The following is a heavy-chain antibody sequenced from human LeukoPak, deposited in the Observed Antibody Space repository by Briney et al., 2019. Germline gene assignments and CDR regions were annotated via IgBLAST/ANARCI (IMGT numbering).Heavy chain of an antibody. CDR3: ARDFKYYYGSGSYYNGY. CDR1: GFTFSSYG. J-gene: IGHJ4*02. V-gene: IGHV3-7*01. D-gene: IGHD3-10*01. Sequence: SGGSLRLSCAASGFTFSSYGMHWVRQAPGKGLEWVANIKQDGSEKYYVDSVKGRFTISRDNAKNSLYLQMNSLRAEDTAVYYCARDFKYYYGSGSYYNGYWGQGTLVTVSS. CDR2: IKQDGSEK.